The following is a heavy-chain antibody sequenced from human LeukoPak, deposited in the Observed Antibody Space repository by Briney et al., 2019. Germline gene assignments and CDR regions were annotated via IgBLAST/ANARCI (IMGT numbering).Heavy chain of an antibody. CDR1: GFTFDNYG. CDR3: ARADQGLDY. Sequence: GGSLRLSCSASGFTFDNYGMSWVRQAPGKGLESVSIIYSGGSTYYADSVKGRFTIPRDNSKNTLFLQMNSLRPEDTAVYYCARADQGLDYWGQGTLVTVSS. CDR2: IYSGGST. J-gene: IGHJ4*02. V-gene: IGHV3-66*02.